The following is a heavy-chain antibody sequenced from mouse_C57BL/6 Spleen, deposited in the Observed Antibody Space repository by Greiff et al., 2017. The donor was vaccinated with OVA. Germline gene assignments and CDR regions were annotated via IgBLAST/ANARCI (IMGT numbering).Heavy chain of an antibody. V-gene: IGHV6-6*01. D-gene: IGHD1-1*01. CDR3: TRGTTVVYFDY. CDR1: GFTFSDAW. J-gene: IGHJ2*01. Sequence: EVQRVESGGGLVQPGGSMKLSCAASGFTFSDAWMDWVRQSPEKGLEWVAEIRNKANNHATYYAESVKGRFTISRDDSKSSVYLQMNSLRAEDTGIYYCTRGTTVVYFDYWGQGTTLTVSS. CDR2: IRNKANNHAT.